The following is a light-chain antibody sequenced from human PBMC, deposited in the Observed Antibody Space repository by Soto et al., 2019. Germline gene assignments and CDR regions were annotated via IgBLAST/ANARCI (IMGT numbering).Light chain of an antibody. V-gene: IGKV3-20*01. J-gene: IGKJ5*01. Sequence: EIVLTQSPGTLSLSPGERATLSCRASQSVSSSYLAWYQQKPGQAPRLRIYGASSRATGIPDRFSGSGSGTDFTITISRLKPEDFAVYYCQQYGSSPPSTFGQGTRLEIK. CDR1: QSVSSSY. CDR3: QQYGSSPPST. CDR2: GAS.